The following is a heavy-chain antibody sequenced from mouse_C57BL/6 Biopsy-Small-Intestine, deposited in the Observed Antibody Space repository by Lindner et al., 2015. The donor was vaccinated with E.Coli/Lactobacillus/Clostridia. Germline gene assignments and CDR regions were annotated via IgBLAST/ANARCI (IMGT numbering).Heavy chain of an antibody. CDR3: AREEYGSLYAMDY. Sequence: VQLQESGPVLVKPGASVKMSCKASGYTFTDYYMNWVKQSHGKSLEWIGVINPNYGTTSYNQKFKGKATLTVDQSSSTAYMQLNSLTSEDSAVYYCAREEYGSLYAMDYWGQGTSVTVSS. CDR2: INPNYGTT. D-gene: IGHD1-1*01. V-gene: IGHV1-39*01. J-gene: IGHJ4*01. CDR1: GYTFTDYY.